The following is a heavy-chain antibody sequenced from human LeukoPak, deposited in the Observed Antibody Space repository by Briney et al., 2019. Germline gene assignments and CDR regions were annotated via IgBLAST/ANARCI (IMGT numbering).Heavy chain of an antibody. CDR3: ARDSAVATYYGVDV. J-gene: IGHJ6*02. CDR2: IQSDGSEK. D-gene: IGHD6-19*01. Sequence: GGSLRLSCAASGFSFRTYWMSWVRQAPGKGLEWVANIQSDGSEKNYVDSVQGRFTISRDNAKTSLYLQMNSLRADDTAVYYCARDSAVATYYGVDVWGQGITVTVS. CDR1: GFSFRTYW. V-gene: IGHV3-7*01.